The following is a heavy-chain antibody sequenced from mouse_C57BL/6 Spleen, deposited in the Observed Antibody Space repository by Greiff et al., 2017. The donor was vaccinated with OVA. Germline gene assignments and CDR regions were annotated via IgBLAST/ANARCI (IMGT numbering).Heavy chain of an antibody. CDR3: ARKGYSNYDWYFDV. V-gene: IGHV2-2*01. Sequence: VKLMESGPGLVQPSQSLSITCTVSGFSLTSYGVHWVRQSPGKGLEWLGVIWSGGSTDYNAAFISRLSISKDNSKSQVFFKMNSLQADDTAIYYCARKGYSNYDWYFDVWGTGTTVTVSS. CDR2: IWSGGST. D-gene: IGHD2-5*01. J-gene: IGHJ1*03. CDR1: GFSLTSYG.